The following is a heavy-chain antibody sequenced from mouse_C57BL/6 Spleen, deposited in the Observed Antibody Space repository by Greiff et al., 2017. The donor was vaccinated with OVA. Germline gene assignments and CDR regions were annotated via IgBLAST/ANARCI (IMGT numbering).Heavy chain of an antibody. J-gene: IGHJ4*01. Sequence: QVHVKQSGPGLVQPSQSLSITCTVSGFSLTSYGVHWVRQPPGKGLEWLGVIWSGGSTDYNAAFISRLSISKDNSKSQVFFKMNSLQADDTAIYYCASLPQVFYAMDYWGQGTSVTVSS. CDR2: IWSGGST. V-gene: IGHV2-4*01. D-gene: IGHD6-1*01. CDR3: ASLPQVFYAMDY. CDR1: GFSLTSYG.